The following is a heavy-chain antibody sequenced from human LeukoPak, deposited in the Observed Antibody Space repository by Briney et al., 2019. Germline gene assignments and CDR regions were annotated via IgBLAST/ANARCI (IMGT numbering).Heavy chain of an antibody. D-gene: IGHD3-3*01. J-gene: IGHJ6*02. CDR3: ARGRLYYDFWSGYYRAAYYYYYGMDV. CDR2: MNPNSGNT. CDR1: GYTFTSYD. Sequence: WASVKVSCKASGYTFTSYDINWVRQATGQGLEWMGWMNPNSGNTGYAQKFQGSVTMTRNTSISTAYMELSSLRSEDTAVYYCARGRLYYDFWSGYYRAAYYYYYGMDVWGQGTTVTVSS. V-gene: IGHV1-8*01.